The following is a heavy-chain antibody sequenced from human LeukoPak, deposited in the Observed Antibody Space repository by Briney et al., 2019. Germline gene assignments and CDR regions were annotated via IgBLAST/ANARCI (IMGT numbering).Heavy chain of an antibody. V-gene: IGHV3-64D*06. Sequence: PGGSLRLSCSASGFTFSSYAMHWVRQAPGKGLEYVSAISSNGGSTYYADSVKGRFTISRDNSKNTLYLQMSSLRAEDTAVYYCVKDPVSDDSSGYYQYFDYWGQGTLVTVSS. J-gene: IGHJ4*02. D-gene: IGHD3-22*01. CDR2: ISSNGGST. CDR3: VKDPVSDDSSGYYQYFDY. CDR1: GFTFSSYA.